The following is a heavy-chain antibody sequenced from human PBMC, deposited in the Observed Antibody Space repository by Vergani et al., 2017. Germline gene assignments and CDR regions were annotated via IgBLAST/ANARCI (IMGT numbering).Heavy chain of an antibody. V-gene: IGHV3-48*04. CDR1: GFTFSSYA. CDR3: ARDRSPYGDYGLWYYYYGMDV. CDR2: ISSSSSTI. D-gene: IGHD4-17*01. J-gene: IGHJ6*02. Sequence: EVQLLESGGGLVQPGGSLRLSCAASGFTFSSYAMSWVRQAPGKGLEWVSYISSSSSTIYYADSVKGRFTISRDNAKNSLYLQMNSLRAEDTAVYYCARDRSPYGDYGLWYYYYGMDVWGQGTTVTVSS.